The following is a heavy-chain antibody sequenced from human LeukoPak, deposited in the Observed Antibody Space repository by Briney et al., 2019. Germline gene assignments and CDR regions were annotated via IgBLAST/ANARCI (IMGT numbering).Heavy chain of an antibody. D-gene: IGHD1/OR15-1a*01. J-gene: IGHJ5*02. CDR2: IYYSGST. V-gene: IGHV4-59*12. CDR1: GGSISSYY. Sequence: SETLSLICTVSGGSISSYYWGWIRQPPGKGLEWIGYIYYSGSTHYNPSLKSRVTISIDTSKNQFSLKLSSVTAADTAVYFCARYQGTALTWGLPFDPWGQGTLVTVSS. CDR3: ARYQGTALTWGLPFDP.